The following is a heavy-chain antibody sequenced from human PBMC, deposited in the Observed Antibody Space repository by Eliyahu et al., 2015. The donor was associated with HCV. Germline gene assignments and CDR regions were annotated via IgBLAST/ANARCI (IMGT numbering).Heavy chain of an antibody. D-gene: IGHD3-10*01. V-gene: IGHV3-23*04. CDR2: ISGSGDST. CDR1: GLTFSRYP. J-gene: IGHJ4*02. Sequence: EVYLVESGGGLVQPGGSLRVSCAASGLTFSRYPMSWVRQAPGKGLEWVSGISGSGDSTYYADSVKGRFSISRDNSKNTLYLQMNSLRAEDTALYYCASAYGSGTYPHDYWGQGTLVTVSS. CDR3: ASAYGSGTYPHDY.